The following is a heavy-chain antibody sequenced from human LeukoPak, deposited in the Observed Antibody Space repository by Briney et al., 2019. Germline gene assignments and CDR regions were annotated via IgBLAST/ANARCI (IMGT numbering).Heavy chain of an antibody. CDR3: AGLKVDDYGDQLYYYGMDV. CDR2: IYNSGST. Sequence: PGASLRLSCAASGFIFSNYAMSWIRQPPGKGLEWIGYIYNSGSTNYNPSLKSRVTISVDTSKNQFSLKLSSVTAADTAVYYCAGLKVDDYGDQLYYYGMDVWGKGTTVTVSS. V-gene: IGHV4-59*01. D-gene: IGHD4-17*01. J-gene: IGHJ6*04. CDR1: GFIFSNYA.